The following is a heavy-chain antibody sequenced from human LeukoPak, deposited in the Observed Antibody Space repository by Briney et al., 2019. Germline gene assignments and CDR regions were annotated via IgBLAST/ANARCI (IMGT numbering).Heavy chain of an antibody. D-gene: IGHD3-22*01. V-gene: IGHV3-7*01. CDR1: LYTFSSYW. J-gene: IGHJ4*02. CDR2: IKQDGSEK. CDR3: ARGVENSKGYYYVFGY. Sequence: GVTLRLSCAASLYTFSSYWMSWAPDAPGKGLEGGANIKQDGSEKHCVDSVKDRFHISRDNAKTALYLQMNSLRAEDTAVYYCARGVENSKGYYYVFGYWGLGTLVTVSS.